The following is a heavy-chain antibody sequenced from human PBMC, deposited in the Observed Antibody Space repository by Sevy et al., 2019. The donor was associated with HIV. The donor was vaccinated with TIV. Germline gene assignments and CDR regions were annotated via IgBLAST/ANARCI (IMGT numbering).Heavy chain of an antibody. J-gene: IGHJ5*02. CDR3: ARLKHRSCSSTNCFLCWFDP. CDR1: GSSITTNYY. D-gene: IGHD2-2*01. V-gene: IGHV4-38-2*02. Sequence: SETLSLTCTVSGSSITTNYYWGWIRQSPGKNLEWIGSIFHSGTTYFNPSLASRVTLSLDTSKNHLSLNLSSVTAADTAVYYCARLKHRSCSSTNCFLCWFDPWGQGTPVTVSS. CDR2: IFHSGTT.